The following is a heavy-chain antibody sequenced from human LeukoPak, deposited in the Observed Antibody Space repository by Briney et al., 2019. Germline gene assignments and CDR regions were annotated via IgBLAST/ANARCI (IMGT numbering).Heavy chain of an antibody. V-gene: IGHV1-2*02. CDR1: GYTFTGYY. J-gene: IGHJ4*02. CDR2: INPNSGGT. D-gene: IGHD3-9*01. Sequence: GSTVKVSCKASGYTFTGYYMHWLRQDPGQGLEWIGWINPNSGGTNYAQKFQGRVTMTRETSISTAYMELSRLRSADTAVYYCARGVLNYAILTGYVYWGQGTLVPVSS. CDR3: ARGVLNYAILTGYVY.